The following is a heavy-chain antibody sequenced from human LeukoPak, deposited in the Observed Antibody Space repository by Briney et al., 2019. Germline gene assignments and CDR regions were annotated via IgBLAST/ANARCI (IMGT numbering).Heavy chain of an antibody. CDR2: ICWDGGST. CDR3: AKRQGSSGPAGGLDY. D-gene: IGHD6-19*01. CDR1: GFTFDDYT. Sequence: PGGSLRLSCAASGFTFDDYTMHWVRQAPGKGLEWVSLICWDGGSTYYADSVKGRFTISRDNSKNSLYLQMNSLRTEDTALYYCAKRQGSSGPAGGLDYWGQGTLVTVSS. J-gene: IGHJ4*02. V-gene: IGHV3-43*01.